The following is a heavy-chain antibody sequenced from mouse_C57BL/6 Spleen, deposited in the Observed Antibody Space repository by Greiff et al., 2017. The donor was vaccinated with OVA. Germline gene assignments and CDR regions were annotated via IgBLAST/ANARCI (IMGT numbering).Heavy chain of an antibody. CDR1: GYTFTDYY. CDR2: IYPGSGNT. V-gene: IGHV1-76*01. J-gene: IGHJ4*01. CDR3: ARKGGSGLYYAMDY. Sequence: QVQLQQPGAELVRPGASVKLSCKASGYTFTDYYINWVKQRPGQGLEWIARIYPGSGNTYYNEKFKVKATLTAEKSSSAAYMQLSSLTSEDSAVYFCARKGGSGLYYAMDYWGQGTSVTVSS. D-gene: IGHD1-1*01.